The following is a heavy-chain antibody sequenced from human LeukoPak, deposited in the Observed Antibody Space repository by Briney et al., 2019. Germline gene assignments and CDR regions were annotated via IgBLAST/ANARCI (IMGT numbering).Heavy chain of an antibody. CDR3: ARITYDFWSGYYMPDDP. J-gene: IGHJ5*02. CDR1: GYTFTNYG. CDR2: ISIYNGNT. Sequence: ASVEVSCKASGYTFTNYGISWVRQAPGQGLEWMGWISIYNGNTDYAQKLRGRVTMTTDTSTSTAYMELRSLRSDDTAVYYCARITYDFWSGYYMPDDPWGQGTLVTVSS. V-gene: IGHV1-18*01. D-gene: IGHD3-3*01.